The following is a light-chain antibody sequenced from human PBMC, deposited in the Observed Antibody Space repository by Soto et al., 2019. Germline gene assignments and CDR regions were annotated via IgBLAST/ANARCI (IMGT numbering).Light chain of an antibody. CDR3: RSYAGSRSYV. J-gene: IGLJ1*01. Sequence: SVLTQPASVSGSPGQSITISCTGTSSDVGSYNLVSWYQQHPGKAPKLVIYEGSKRPSGVSNRFSGSKSGNTASLTISGLQAEDEAAYYWRSYAGSRSYVFANGAKVTLL. CDR2: EGS. CDR1: SSDVGSYNL. V-gene: IGLV2-23*01.